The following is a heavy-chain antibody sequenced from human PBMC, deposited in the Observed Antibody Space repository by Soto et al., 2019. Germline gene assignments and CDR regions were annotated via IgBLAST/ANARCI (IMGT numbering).Heavy chain of an antibody. CDR1: GGSVSSGDYY. CDR2: IYYRGNT. D-gene: IGHD3-9*01. CDR3: ARLEGLATISYYFDF. J-gene: IGHJ4*02. V-gene: IGHV4-39*01. Sequence: SETLSLTCTVSGGSVSSGDYYWGWIRQHPGKGLEWIGSIYYRGNTYYNPSLQTRVTISLDKSKSQFSLKLNSVTAADSAVYFCARLEGLATISYYFDFWGPGALVTVSS.